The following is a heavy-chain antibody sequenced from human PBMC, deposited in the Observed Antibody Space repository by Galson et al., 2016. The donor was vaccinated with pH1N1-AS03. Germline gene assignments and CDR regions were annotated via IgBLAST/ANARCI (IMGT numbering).Heavy chain of an antibody. D-gene: IGHD6-13*01. J-gene: IGHJ4*02. CDR1: TDSINSYF. CDR2: IFHGGKT. V-gene: IGHV4-59*08. Sequence: SETLSLTCSVSTDSINSYFWSWIRQPPGRGLEWIGHIFHGGKTTYNPSLKRRVTLTVDPSKNLFSLNLTSVTAADTAVYFCARQEWTGAAAHGYWGQGTLVTVAS. CDR3: ARQEWTGAAAHGY.